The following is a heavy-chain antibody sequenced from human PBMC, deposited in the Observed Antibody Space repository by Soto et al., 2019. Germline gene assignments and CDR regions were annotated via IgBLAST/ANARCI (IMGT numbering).Heavy chain of an antibody. V-gene: IGHV4-31*03. CDR3: ARERFKRDVNSGPFDY. Sequence: PSETLSLTCTVSGGSISSGGYYWSWIRQHPGKGLEWIGYIYYSGSTYYNPSLKSRVTISVDTSKNQFSLKLSSVTAADTAVYYCARERFKRDVNSGPFDYWGQGTLVTVSS. D-gene: IGHD3-10*01. CDR1: GGSISSGGYY. CDR2: IYYSGST. J-gene: IGHJ4*02.